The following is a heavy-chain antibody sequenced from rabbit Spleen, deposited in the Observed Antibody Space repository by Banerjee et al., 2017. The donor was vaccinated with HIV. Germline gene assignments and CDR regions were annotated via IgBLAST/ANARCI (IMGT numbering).Heavy chain of an antibody. V-gene: IGHV1S40*01. Sequence: QSLEESGGDLVKPGASLTLTCTASGFSFSGYAMCWFRQAPGKGPEWSACIYSSTGKTYYASWAKGRFTISKASSTTVTLQMTSLTAADTATYFCARGINSGSGYGDLWGQGTLVTVS. CDR1: GFSFSGYA. J-gene: IGHJ4*01. D-gene: IGHD1-1*01. CDR3: ARGINSGSGYGDL. CDR2: IYSSTGKT.